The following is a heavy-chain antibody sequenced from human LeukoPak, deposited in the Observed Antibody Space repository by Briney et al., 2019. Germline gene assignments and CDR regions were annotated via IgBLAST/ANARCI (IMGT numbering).Heavy chain of an antibody. D-gene: IGHD1-26*01. CDR3: AKPEKEVGAKFHYYYYMDV. V-gene: IGHV3-48*01. CDR2: ISSSSRTI. J-gene: IGHJ6*03. CDR1: GFTFSSYS. Sequence: GGSLRLSCAASGFTFSSYSMNWVRQAPGKGLEWLSYISSSSRTIYYADSVKGRFTISRDNSKNTLYLQMNSLRAEDTAVYYCAKPEKEVGAKFHYYYYMDVWGKGTTVTISS.